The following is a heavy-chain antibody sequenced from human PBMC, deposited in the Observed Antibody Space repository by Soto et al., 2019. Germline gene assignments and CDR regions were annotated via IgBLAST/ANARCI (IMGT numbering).Heavy chain of an antibody. J-gene: IGHJ4*02. CDR1: GFTFSSYW. CDR3: ARARGYSGSWYVNY. D-gene: IGHD6-13*01. CDR2: IKQDGSEK. V-gene: IGHV3-7*01. Sequence: EVTLVESGGGLVQPGGSLSLSCAASGFTFSSYWISWVRQAPGKGLEWVSNIKQDGSEKYYVYSVKGRFTISSHNAKNSLDRHMNSLSAEATAVYYCARARGYSGSWYVNYWGQRTLVTVSS.